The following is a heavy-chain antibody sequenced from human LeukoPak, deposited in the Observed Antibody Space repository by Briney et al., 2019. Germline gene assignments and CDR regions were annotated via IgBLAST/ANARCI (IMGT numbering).Heavy chain of an antibody. CDR2: IRQDGSDK. V-gene: IGHV3-7*01. J-gene: IGHJ6*02. CDR1: GISFSSYW. CDR3: ASAWGMDV. Sequence: GGSLRLSCAASGISFSSYWMSWVRQAPGKGLEWVANIRQDGSDKNYVDSVKGRFTISRDNAKNALYLQMNSLRAEDTTVYYCASAWGMDVWGQGTTVTVSS.